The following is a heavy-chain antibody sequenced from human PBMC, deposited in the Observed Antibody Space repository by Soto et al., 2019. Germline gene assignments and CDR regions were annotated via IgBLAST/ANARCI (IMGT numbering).Heavy chain of an antibody. Sequence: SVKVSCKASGGTFSSYAISWVRQAPGQGLEWMGGIIPIFGTANYAQKFQGRVTITADESTSTAYMELSSLRSEDTAVYYCARGLSYDFWSGAFDYWGQGTLVTVSS. CDR2: IIPIFGTA. J-gene: IGHJ4*02. CDR3: ARGLSYDFWSGAFDY. CDR1: GGTFSSYA. D-gene: IGHD3-3*01. V-gene: IGHV1-69*13.